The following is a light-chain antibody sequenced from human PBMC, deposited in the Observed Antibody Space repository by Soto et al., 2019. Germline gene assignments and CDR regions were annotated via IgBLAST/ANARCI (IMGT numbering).Light chain of an antibody. V-gene: IGKV3D-20*01. Sequence: EIVLTQSPATLSLSPGERAILSCGASQSVSSSYLAWYQQKPGLAPRLLMYDASSRATGIPDRFSGSGSGTDFTLTISRLEPEDFAVYYCQQYGSSPYTSGQGTKLEIK. CDR3: QQYGSSPYT. CDR2: DAS. J-gene: IGKJ2*01. CDR1: QSVSSSY.